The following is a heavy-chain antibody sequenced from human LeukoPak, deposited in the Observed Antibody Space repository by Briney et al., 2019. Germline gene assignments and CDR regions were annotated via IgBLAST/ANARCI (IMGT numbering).Heavy chain of an antibody. CDR3: AHRNYDILTGHYLFDY. CDR1: GFSLSTSGVG. CDR2: IYWDDDK. J-gene: IGHJ4*02. D-gene: IGHD3-9*01. V-gene: IGHV2-5*02. Sequence: SGPTLVKPTQTLTLTCTFSGFSLSTSGVGVGWIRQPPGKALEWLALIYWDDDKRYSPSLKSRLTITKDTSKNQVALTMTNMDPVDTATYYCAHRNYDILTGHYLFDYWGQGTLVTVSS.